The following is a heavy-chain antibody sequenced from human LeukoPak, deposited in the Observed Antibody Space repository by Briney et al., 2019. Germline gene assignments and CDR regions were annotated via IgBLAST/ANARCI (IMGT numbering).Heavy chain of an antibody. CDR3: AKGYCSSTSCYTAPGDY. J-gene: IGHJ4*02. D-gene: IGHD2-2*02. V-gene: IGHV3-30*02. CDR2: IRYDGSNK. Sequence: GGSLRLSCAASGFTFSSYGMHWVRQAPGKGLEWVAFIRYDGSNKYYADSVKGRFTISRDNSKNTLYLQMNSLRAEDTAVYYCAKGYCSSTSCYTAPGDYWGQGTLVTVSS. CDR1: GFTFSSYG.